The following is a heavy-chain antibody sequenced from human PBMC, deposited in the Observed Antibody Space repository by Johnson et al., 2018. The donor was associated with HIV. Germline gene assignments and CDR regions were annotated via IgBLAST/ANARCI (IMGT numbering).Heavy chain of an antibody. J-gene: IGHJ3*02. CDR2: INWNGGST. CDR3: ARGEQWSLLGAFDI. CDR1: GFTFDDYG. V-gene: IGHV3-20*04. D-gene: IGHD6-19*01. Sequence: VQLVESGGGVVRPGGSLRLSCAASGFTFDDYGMSWVRQAPGKGLEWGSGINWNGGSTGYADSVKGRFTIPRDNAKNSLYLQMNRLRAEDTALYYCARGEQWSLLGAFDIWGQGIMVTVSS.